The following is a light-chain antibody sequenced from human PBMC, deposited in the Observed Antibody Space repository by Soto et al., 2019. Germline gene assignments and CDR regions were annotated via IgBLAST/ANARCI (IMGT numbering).Light chain of an antibody. V-gene: IGKV3-20*01. CDR1: QSISSNY. CDR3: QQYGSSTQIT. Sequence: VLTQSPGTLSLSPGERATLSCRASQSISSNYLGWYQQKPGQAPRLLIYGASSRATGIPDRFSGSGSGTDFTLTISRLEPEDFAVYYCQQYGSSTQITFGQGTRLEIK. CDR2: GAS. J-gene: IGKJ5*01.